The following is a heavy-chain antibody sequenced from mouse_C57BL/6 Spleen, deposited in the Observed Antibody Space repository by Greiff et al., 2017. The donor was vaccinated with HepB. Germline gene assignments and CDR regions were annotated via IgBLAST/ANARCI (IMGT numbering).Heavy chain of an antibody. J-gene: IGHJ4*01. V-gene: IGHV5-6*02. CDR1: GFTFSSYG. CDR3: ARRPPYAMDY. Sequence: EVKLVESGGDLVKPGGSLKLSCAASGFTFSSYGMSWVRQTPDKRLEWVATISSGGSYTYYPDSVKGRFTISRDNAKNTLYLQMSSLKSEDTAMYYCARRPPYAMDYWGQGTSVTVSS. CDR2: ISSGGSYT.